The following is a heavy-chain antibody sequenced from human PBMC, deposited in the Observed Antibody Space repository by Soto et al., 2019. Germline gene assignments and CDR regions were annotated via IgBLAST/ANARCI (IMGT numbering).Heavy chain of an antibody. CDR1: GGSISSGGYS. J-gene: IGHJ6*02. Sequence: SETLSLTCAVSGGSISSGGYSWSWIRQPPGKGLEWIGYIYHSGSTYYNPSLKSRVTISVDRSKNQFSLKLSSVTAADTAVYYCARGTNYYYYGMDVWGQGTTVTVS. V-gene: IGHV4-30-2*01. CDR3: ARGTNYYYYGMDV. CDR2: IYHSGST.